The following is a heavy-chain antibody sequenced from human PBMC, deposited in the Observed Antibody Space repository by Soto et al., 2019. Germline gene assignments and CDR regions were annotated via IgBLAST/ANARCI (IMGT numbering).Heavy chain of an antibody. CDR3: ARGRVVVPAAVMFNCLDP. Sequence: SETLSLTCAISGAPITGGDYSWNWIRQPPGQGLEWMGYIIHGRSTYYNPSLRSRFTISVDRYRIQFSLKMNSVTDADTAVYYCARGRVVVPAAVMFNCLDPWGQGALVTVSS. CDR2: IIHGRST. V-gene: IGHV4-30-2*01. CDR1: GAPITGGDYS. J-gene: IGHJ5*02. D-gene: IGHD2-2*01.